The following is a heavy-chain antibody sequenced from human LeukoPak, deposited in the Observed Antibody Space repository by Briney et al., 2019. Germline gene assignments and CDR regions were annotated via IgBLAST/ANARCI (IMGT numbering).Heavy chain of an antibody. Sequence: GGSQRLFCAPSGFPLSIYWMGWARKAPGGGREWVSNIKQDGSEKYYVDSVKGRFTISRDNAKNSLYLQMNSLRAEDTAVYYCARDPYGDYGWLDYWGQGTLVTVSS. D-gene: IGHD4-17*01. CDR1: GFPLSIYW. CDR2: IKQDGSEK. CDR3: ARDPYGDYGWLDY. J-gene: IGHJ4*02. V-gene: IGHV3-7*01.